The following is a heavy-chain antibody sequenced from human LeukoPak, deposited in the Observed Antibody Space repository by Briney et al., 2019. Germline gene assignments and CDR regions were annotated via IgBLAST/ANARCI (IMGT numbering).Heavy chain of an antibody. Sequence: PGGSLRLSCAASGFTFSNYWMSWVRQAPGKGLEWVANIKQDRSEKYYVDSVKGRFTISRDNAKNSLYLQMNSLRAEDTAVYYCARALYDGSGYYSHFDYWGQGTLVTVSS. CDR3: ARALYDGSGYYSHFDY. V-gene: IGHV3-7*01. D-gene: IGHD3-22*01. CDR1: GFTFSNYW. J-gene: IGHJ4*02. CDR2: IKQDRSEK.